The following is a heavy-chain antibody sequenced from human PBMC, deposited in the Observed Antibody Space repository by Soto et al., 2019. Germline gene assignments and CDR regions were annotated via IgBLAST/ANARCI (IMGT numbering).Heavy chain of an antibody. V-gene: IGHV3-30-3*01. Sequence: GGSLRLSCAASGFTFSSYAMHWVRQAPGKGLEWVAVISYDGSNKYYADSVKGRFTISRDNSKNTLYLQMNSLRAEDAAVYYCARGGNSYYYYGMDVWGQGTTVTVSS. CDR1: GFTFSSYA. D-gene: IGHD1-26*01. CDR3: ARGGNSYYYYGMDV. J-gene: IGHJ6*02. CDR2: ISYDGSNK.